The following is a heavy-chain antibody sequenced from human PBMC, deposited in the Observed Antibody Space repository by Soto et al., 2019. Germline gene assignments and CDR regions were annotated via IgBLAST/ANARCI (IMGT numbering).Heavy chain of an antibody. CDR2: INAGNGNT. CDR1: GDGFTSYA. V-gene: IGHV1-3*01. Sequence: AEAQVSCKAAGDGFTSYAMHWVRQAPGQRREWMGWINAGNGNTKYSQKFQGRVTITRDTSASTAYMELSSLRSEDTAVYYCARVRQQLVYSWFDPWGQG. D-gene: IGHD6-13*01. J-gene: IGHJ5*02. CDR3: ARVRQQLVYSWFDP.